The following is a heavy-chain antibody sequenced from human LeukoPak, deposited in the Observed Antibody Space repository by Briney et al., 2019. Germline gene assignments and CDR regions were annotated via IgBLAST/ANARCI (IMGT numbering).Heavy chain of an antibody. CDR2: IYYSGST. CDR1: SGSISSGDYY. V-gene: IGHV4-30-4*08. D-gene: IGHD3-22*01. J-gene: IGHJ4*02. CDR3: AKDGGSDSSGYHY. Sequence: SETLSLTCTVSSGSISSGDYYWRWVRQPPGKGLEWIGYIYYSGSTYDNPSLKSRVTISVHTSKNQFSLKLSSVTAADTAVYYCAKDGGSDSSGYHYWGQGTLVTVSS.